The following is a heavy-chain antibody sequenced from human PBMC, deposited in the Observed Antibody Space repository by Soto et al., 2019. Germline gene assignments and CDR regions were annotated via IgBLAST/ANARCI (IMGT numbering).Heavy chain of an antibody. J-gene: IGHJ4*02. V-gene: IGHV1-18*01. CDR3: ARVLYYDILTGPADY. CDR2: ISAYNGNT. CDR1: GYTFTSYG. D-gene: IGHD3-9*01. Sequence: GASVKVSCKASGYTFTSYGISWVRQAPGQWLEWMGWISAYNGNTNYAQKLQGRVTMTTDTSTSTAYMELRSLRSDDTAVYYCARVLYYDILTGPADYWGQGTLVTVSS.